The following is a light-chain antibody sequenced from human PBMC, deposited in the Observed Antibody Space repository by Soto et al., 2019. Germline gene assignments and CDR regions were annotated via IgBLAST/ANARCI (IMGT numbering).Light chain of an antibody. V-gene: IGLV2-23*03. J-gene: IGLJ1*01. CDR2: EGS. CDR3: CSYAGSSTFAGDV. Sequence: QSALTQPASVSGSPGQSITISCTGTSSDVGSYNLVSWYQQHPGKAPKLMIYEGSKRPSGVSNRFSGSKSGNTASLTISGLQAEDEADYYCCSYAGSSTFAGDVFGTGTKVTVL. CDR1: SSDVGSYNL.